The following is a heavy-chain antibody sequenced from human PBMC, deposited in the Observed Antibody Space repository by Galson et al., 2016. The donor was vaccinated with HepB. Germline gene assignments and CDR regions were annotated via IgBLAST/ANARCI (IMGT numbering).Heavy chain of an antibody. CDR1: GFTFSSYW. J-gene: IGHJ4*02. D-gene: IGHD6-13*01. CDR3: ATDSPDPYHWFRTGYTRPGYISSSYFDY. Sequence: SLRLSCAASGFTFSSYWMSWVRQAPGKGLEWVANIKPDGSEKYYVDSVKGRFTISRDNTKNSLYLQMNSLRAEDTAVYYCATDSPDPYHWFRTGYTRPGYISSSYFDYWVQGTLVTVSS. CDR2: IKPDGSEK. V-gene: IGHV3-7*02.